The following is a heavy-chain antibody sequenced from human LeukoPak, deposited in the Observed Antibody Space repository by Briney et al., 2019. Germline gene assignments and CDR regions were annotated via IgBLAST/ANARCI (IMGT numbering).Heavy chain of an antibody. CDR3: ARVLRGSGSYYLNFDY. Sequence: SETLSLTCTVSGGSISSYYGSWIRQPPGKGLEWIGYIYYSGSTNYNPSLKSRVTISVDTSKNQFSLKLSSVTAADTAVYYCARVLRGSGSYYLNFDYWGQGTLVTVSS. D-gene: IGHD3-10*01. V-gene: IGHV4-59*01. CDR1: GGSISSYY. CDR2: IYYSGST. J-gene: IGHJ4*02.